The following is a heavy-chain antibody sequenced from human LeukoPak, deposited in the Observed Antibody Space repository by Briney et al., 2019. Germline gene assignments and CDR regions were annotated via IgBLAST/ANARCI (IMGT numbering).Heavy chain of an antibody. D-gene: IGHD6-19*01. J-gene: IGHJ4*02. Sequence: PGGSLRLSCAASGFTFSSYAMHWVRQAPGKGLEWVAVISYDGSNKYYADSVKGRFTISRDNSKNTLYLQMNSLRAEDTAVYYCARGLRGIAVAGPFDYWGQGTLVTVPS. CDR2: ISYDGSNK. V-gene: IGHV3-30-3*01. CDR1: GFTFSSYA. CDR3: ARGLRGIAVAGPFDY.